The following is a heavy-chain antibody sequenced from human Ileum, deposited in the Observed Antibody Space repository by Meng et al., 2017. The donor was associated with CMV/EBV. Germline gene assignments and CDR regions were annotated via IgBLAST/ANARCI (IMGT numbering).Heavy chain of an antibody. Sequence: SCTTSGYTFTDYYLHWVRRAPGQGLEYMGIINPIGGSTNYAQSFQGRVTMTRDTSTTTVYMDLSSLRSEDTAVYFCAREKTPGHFDYWGQGTLVTVSS. V-gene: IGHV1-46*01. CDR2: INPIGGST. CDR1: GYTFTDYY. D-gene: IGHD4-23*01. CDR3: AREKTPGHFDY. J-gene: IGHJ4*02.